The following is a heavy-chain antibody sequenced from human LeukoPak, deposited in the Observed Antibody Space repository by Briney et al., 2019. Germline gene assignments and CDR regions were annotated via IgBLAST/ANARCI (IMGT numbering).Heavy chain of an antibody. D-gene: IGHD4-17*01. J-gene: IGHJ4*02. V-gene: IGHV1-24*01. CDR3: AADSGDYGFCGY. Sequence: ASVKVSCKVSGYTLTELSMHWVRQAPGKGLEWMGGFDPEDGETIYAQKFQGRVTMTEDTSTDTAYMELSSLRSEDTAVYYCAADSGDYGFCGYWGQGTLVTVSS. CDR1: GYTLTELS. CDR2: FDPEDGET.